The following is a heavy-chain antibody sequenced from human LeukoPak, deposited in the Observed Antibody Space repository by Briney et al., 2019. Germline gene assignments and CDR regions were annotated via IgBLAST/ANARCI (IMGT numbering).Heavy chain of an antibody. CDR3: ASMVRGSYYFDY. Sequence: ASVKVSCKASGYTFTNYGLSWVRQAPGQGLEWMGGIIPIFGTANYAQKFQGRVTITADESTSTAYMELSSLRSEDTAVYYCASMVRGSYYFDYWGQGTLVTVSS. D-gene: IGHD3-10*01. J-gene: IGHJ4*02. CDR2: IIPIFGTA. CDR1: GYTFTNYG. V-gene: IGHV1-69*13.